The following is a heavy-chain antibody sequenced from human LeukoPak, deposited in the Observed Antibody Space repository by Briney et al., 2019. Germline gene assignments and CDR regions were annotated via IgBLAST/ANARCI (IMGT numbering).Heavy chain of an antibody. Sequence: HAGGSLRLSGAASGFTVSSNYMSWVRQAPGKGLEWVSVIYSGGSTYYADSVKGRFTISRDNSKNTLYLQMNSLRAEDTAVYYCAKDPDQASMIVVVGAFDIWGQGTMVTVSS. CDR3: AKDPDQASMIVVVGAFDI. D-gene: IGHD3-22*01. V-gene: IGHV3-53*01. CDR2: IYSGGST. J-gene: IGHJ3*02. CDR1: GFTVSSNY.